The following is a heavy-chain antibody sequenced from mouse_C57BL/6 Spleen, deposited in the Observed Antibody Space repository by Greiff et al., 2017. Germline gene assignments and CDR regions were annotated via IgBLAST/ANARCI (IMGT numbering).Heavy chain of an antibody. Sequence: VQLQQSGAELARPGASVKLSCAASGFTFTSYGISWVQQRPGQGLEWIGEIYPRSGNTYYNEKLKGKATLTADKSSSTAYMELRSLTSEDSAVYFCARRCRENFDYWGQGTTLTVSS. CDR1: GFTFTSYG. CDR3: ARRCRENFDY. J-gene: IGHJ2*01. V-gene: IGHV1-81*01. CDR2: IYPRSGNT.